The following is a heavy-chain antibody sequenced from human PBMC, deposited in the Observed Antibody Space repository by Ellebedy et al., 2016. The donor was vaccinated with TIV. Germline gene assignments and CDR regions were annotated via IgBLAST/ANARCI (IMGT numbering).Heavy chain of an antibody. J-gene: IGHJ4*02. V-gene: IGHV1-46*01. D-gene: IGHD6-19*01. Sequence: ASVKVSCKASGYTFTSFHMHWVRQAPGQGLEWMGIINPSGGSTRYAQKFQGRVTMTRDASTSTVYMERSSLRSEDTAVYYCARESSSGWYGGGGYWGQGTLVTVSS. CDR3: ARESSSGWYGGGGY. CDR2: INPSGGST. CDR1: GYTFTSFH.